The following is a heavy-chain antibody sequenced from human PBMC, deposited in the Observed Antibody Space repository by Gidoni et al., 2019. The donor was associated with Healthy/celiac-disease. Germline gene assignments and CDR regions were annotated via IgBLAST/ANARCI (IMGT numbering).Heavy chain of an antibody. CDR3: AKDLGEYCSGGSCRYYYYGMDV. CDR2: ISYDGSNK. Sequence: QVQLVESGGGVVQPGRSLRLSCAASGFTFSSYGMHWVRQAPGKGLEWVAVISYDGSNKYYADSVKGRFTISRDNSKNTLYLQMNSLRAEDTAVYYCAKDLGEYCSGGSCRYYYYGMDVWGQGTTVTVSS. J-gene: IGHJ6*02. CDR1: GFTFSSYG. D-gene: IGHD2-15*01. V-gene: IGHV3-30*18.